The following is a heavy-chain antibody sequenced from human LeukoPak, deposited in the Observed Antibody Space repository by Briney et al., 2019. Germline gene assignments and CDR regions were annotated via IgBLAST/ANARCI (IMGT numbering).Heavy chain of an antibody. CDR1: GGSISSSSYY. D-gene: IGHD3-10*01. CDR3: ASPPTMVRGNAFDI. Sequence: SETLSLTCTVSGGSISSSSYYWGWIRQPPGKGLEWIGSIYYSGSTYYNPSLKSRVTISVDTSKNQFSLKLSSVTAADTAVYYCASPPTMVRGNAFDIWGQGTMVTVSS. CDR2: IYYSGST. J-gene: IGHJ3*02. V-gene: IGHV4-39*01.